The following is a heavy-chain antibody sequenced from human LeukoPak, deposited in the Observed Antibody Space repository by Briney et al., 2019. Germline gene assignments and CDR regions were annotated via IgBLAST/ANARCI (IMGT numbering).Heavy chain of an antibody. D-gene: IGHD2-21*02. Sequence: GGSLRLSCAASGFTFSNFWMHWVRQAPGKGLEWVANVNQDGSEKYYVDSVKGRFTISRDNGKSSLFLQMNSLRAEDTAVYYCGRAMTDWGQGILDTVSS. CDR3: GRAMTD. CDR1: GFTFSNFW. J-gene: IGHJ4*02. CDR2: VNQDGSEK. V-gene: IGHV3-7*03.